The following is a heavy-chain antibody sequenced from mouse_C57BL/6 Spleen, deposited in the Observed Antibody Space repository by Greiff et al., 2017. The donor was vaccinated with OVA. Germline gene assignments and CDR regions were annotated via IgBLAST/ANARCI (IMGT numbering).Heavy chain of an antibody. CDR1: GFTFSDYG. V-gene: IGHV5-17*01. CDR3: ARGTYGNYRYFDV. J-gene: IGHJ1*03. Sequence: EVKLVESGGGLVKPGGSLKLSCAASGFTFSDYGMHWVRQAPEKGLEWVAYISSGSSTIYYADTVKGRFNISRDNAKNTLFLQMTSLRSEDTAMYYCARGTYGNYRYFDVWGTGTTVTVSS. D-gene: IGHD2-1*01. CDR2: ISSGSSTI.